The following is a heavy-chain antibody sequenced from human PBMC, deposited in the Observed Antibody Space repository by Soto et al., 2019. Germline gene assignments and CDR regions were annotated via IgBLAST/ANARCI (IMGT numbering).Heavy chain of an antibody. J-gene: IGHJ4*02. CDR1: GFSLSTSGVG. CDR2: IYWNDDK. Sequence: QITLKESGPTLVKPTQTLTLTCTFSGFSLSTSGVGVGWIRQPPGKALEWLALIYWNDDKRYSPSLKSRLTIAKNTSKNQVVLTMTIMDPVDTATYYCAYSGRYGDYDYWGQGTLVTVSS. V-gene: IGHV2-5*01. D-gene: IGHD4-17*01. CDR3: AYSGRYGDYDY.